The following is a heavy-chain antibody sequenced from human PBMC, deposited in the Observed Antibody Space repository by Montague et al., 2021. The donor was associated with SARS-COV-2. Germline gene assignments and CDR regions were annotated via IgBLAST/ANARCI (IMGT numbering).Heavy chain of an antibody. D-gene: IGHD3-9*01. J-gene: IGHJ5*02. CDR2: IYYSGNT. Sequence: TLSLTCTVSGGSISSGGYYWSWIRQHPGKGLEWIGYIYYSGNTYYNPSLKSRVTISVDTSKNQFSLKLSSVTAADTAVYYCARAQLDFDWLSMPSSHWCDPWGQGTLVTVSS. CDR1: GGSISSGGYY. V-gene: IGHV4-31*03. CDR3: ARAQLDFDWLSMPSSHWCDP.